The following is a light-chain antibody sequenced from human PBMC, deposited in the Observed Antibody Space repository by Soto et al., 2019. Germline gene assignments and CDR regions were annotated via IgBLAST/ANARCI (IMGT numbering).Light chain of an antibody. CDR3: QQYGSTPLT. CDR2: GAS. J-gene: IGKJ4*01. CDR1: RSVCSRY. Sequence: EVVLAQSPGTLCLSXGERATLTRRASRSVCSRYLSWYQQKLGQSPRLXXYGASSRAYGSPDRFSGSGSAADFTRSITRLEPEDFALYYGQQYGSTPLTFGGGTKVDIK. V-gene: IGKV3-20*01.